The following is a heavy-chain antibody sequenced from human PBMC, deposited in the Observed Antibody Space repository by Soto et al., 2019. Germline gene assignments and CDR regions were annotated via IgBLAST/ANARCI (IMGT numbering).Heavy chain of an antibody. D-gene: IGHD2-21*01. Sequence: QVTLKESGPVLVKPTETLTLTCTVSGFSLSNARMGVSWIRQPPGKALEWLAHIFSTNEKSYSTSLKSRLTSSKDTSKSQVVLTMTNMDPVDTATYSCARRHSVFTLGGRLIDWFDPWGQGTLVTVSS. V-gene: IGHV2-26*01. J-gene: IGHJ5*02. CDR2: IFSTNEK. CDR3: ARRHSVFTLGGRLIDWFDP. CDR1: GFSLSNARMG.